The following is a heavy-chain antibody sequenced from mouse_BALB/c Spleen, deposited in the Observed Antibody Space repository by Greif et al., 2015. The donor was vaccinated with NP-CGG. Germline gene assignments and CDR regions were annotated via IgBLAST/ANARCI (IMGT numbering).Heavy chain of an antibody. D-gene: IGHD2-12*01. V-gene: IGHV2-9*02. J-gene: IGHJ3*01. CDR3: ARPLYSY. Sequence: VQRVESGPGLVAPSQSLSITCTVSGFSLTSYGVHWVRQLPGKGLEWLGVIWAGGSTNYNSALMSRLSISKDNSKSQVFLKMNSLQTDDTAMYCCARPLYSYWGQGTLVTVSA. CDR1: GFSLTSYG. CDR2: IWAGGST.